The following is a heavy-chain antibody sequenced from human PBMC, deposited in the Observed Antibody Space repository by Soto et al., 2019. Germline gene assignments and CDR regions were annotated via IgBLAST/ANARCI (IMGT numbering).Heavy chain of an antibody. D-gene: IGHD5-18*01. CDR3: ARVLGGYSYGVFDY. CDR1: GGSISSYY. J-gene: IGHJ4*02. Sequence: SETLSLTCTVSGGSISSYYWSWIRQPPGKGLEWIGYIYYSGSTNYNPSLKSRVTISVDTSKNQFSLKLSSVTAADTAVYYCARVLGGYSYGVFDYWGQGTLVTVPQ. V-gene: IGHV4-59*01. CDR2: IYYSGST.